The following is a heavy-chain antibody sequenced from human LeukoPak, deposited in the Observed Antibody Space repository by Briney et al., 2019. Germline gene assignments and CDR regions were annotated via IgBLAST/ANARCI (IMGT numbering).Heavy chain of an antibody. CDR1: GGSFSGYY. J-gene: IGHJ5*02. CDR3: ARELWFANAPGSWLDP. V-gene: IGHV4-34*12. D-gene: IGHD3-10*01. Sequence: SETLSPTCAVYGGSFSGYYWSWIRQPPGEGLEWIGYIFHSGSTFYNPSLKSRVTISVDNSKNQFSLRLSSVTAADTAVYYCARELWFANAPGSWLDPWGQGTLVTVSS. CDR2: IFHSGST.